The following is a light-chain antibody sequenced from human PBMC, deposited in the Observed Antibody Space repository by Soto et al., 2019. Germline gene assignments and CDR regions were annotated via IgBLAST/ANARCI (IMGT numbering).Light chain of an antibody. V-gene: IGKV2-30*01. CDR3: MQGAHWPYT. J-gene: IGKJ2*01. CDR1: QSLVYSDGNTY. Sequence: DVVMTQSPLSLPVTLGQPASISFRSSQSLVYSDGNTYLHWFQQTPGQSPRRLIYKVSNRDSGVPDRFSGSGSGTDFTLTISRVEADDVGVYYCMQGAHWPYTVDQGTKLEIK. CDR2: KVS.